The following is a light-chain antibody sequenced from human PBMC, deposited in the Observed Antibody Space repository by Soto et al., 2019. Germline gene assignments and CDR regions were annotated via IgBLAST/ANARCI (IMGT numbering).Light chain of an antibody. CDR1: SSSIGSNT. Sequence: QSVLTQPPSASGTPGQRVTISCSGSSSSIGSNTVNWYQQLPGTAPKLLIYSNNQRPSGVPDRFSGSKSGTSASLAISGLQSEDEADYYCAAWDDSLNGCVFGTGTKVTVL. J-gene: IGLJ1*01. CDR2: SNN. CDR3: AAWDDSLNGCV. V-gene: IGLV1-44*01.